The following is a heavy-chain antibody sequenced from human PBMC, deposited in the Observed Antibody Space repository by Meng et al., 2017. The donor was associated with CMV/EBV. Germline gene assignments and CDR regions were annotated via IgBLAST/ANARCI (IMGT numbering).Heavy chain of an antibody. CDR3: ARGRRGADNLFDP. CDR1: GYTCTSYG. CDR2: SSAYNGNT. J-gene: IGHJ5*02. V-gene: IGHV1-18*01. Sequence: HAPLVQWGWEVMKSGDSVECSGEASGYTCTSYGISWVRQAPGQALEGRGWSSAYNGNTTYTQKRQGRVTMTTDTSTSTAYMELRSLRSHDTAVNSCARGRRGADNLFDPWGQGTLVTVSS.